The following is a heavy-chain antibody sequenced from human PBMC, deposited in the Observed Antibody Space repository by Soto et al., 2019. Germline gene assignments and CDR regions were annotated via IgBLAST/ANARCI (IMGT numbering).Heavy chain of an antibody. CDR1: GGTVSSYA. V-gene: IGHV1-69*12. Sequence: QVQLVQSGAEVKKPGSSVKVSCKASGGTVSSYAISWVRQAPGQGLEWMGGIIPAFGTVNYAQKLQGRVTITADESTSTAYIELSSLISEDTAVYYCARGYCSGGSCFKYNYHGMDVWGQGTTVTVSS. CDR3: ARGYCSGGSCFKYNYHGMDV. D-gene: IGHD2-15*01. CDR2: IIPAFGTV. J-gene: IGHJ6*02.